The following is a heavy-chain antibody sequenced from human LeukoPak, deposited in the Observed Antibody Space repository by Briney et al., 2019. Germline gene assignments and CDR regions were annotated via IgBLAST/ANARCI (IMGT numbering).Heavy chain of an antibody. CDR1: GGSFSGYY. CDR3: ARGLGAYYGY. J-gene: IGHJ4*02. D-gene: IGHD3-22*01. CDR2: INHSGST. Sequence: PSETLSLTCAVYGGSFSGYYRSWIRQPPGKGLEWIGEINHSGSTNYNPSLKSRVTISVDTSKNQFSLKLSSVTAADTAVYYCARGLGAYYGYWGQGTLVTVSS. V-gene: IGHV4-34*01.